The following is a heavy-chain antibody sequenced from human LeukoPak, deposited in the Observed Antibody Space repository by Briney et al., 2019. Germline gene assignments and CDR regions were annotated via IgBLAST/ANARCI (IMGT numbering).Heavy chain of an antibody. CDR3: ARAEYSYEHYYYYYMDV. V-gene: IGHV3-11*04. D-gene: IGHD5-18*01. CDR1: GFTFSDYY. Sequence: GGSLRLSCAASGFTFSDYYMSWIRQAPGKGLEWVSYISSSGSTIYYADSVKGRFTISRDNAKNSLYLQMNSLRAEDTAVYYCARAEYSYEHYYYYYMDVWGKGTTVTVSS. CDR2: ISSSGSTI. J-gene: IGHJ6*03.